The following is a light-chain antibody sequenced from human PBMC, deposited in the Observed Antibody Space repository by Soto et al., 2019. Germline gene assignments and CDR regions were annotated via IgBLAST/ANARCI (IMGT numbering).Light chain of an antibody. CDR3: GSWDSSLSAYV. Sequence: QSVLTQPAAACGAPGQKVTIYCSGSSSNIGGNSVSWYQQLPGTAPKLLIYDDNKRPSGIPDLFSGSKSGTSATLGITGFQTGDEADYYCGSWDSSLSAYVFGTGTKVTVI. CDR1: SSNIGGNS. V-gene: IGLV1-51*01. CDR2: DDN. J-gene: IGLJ1*01.